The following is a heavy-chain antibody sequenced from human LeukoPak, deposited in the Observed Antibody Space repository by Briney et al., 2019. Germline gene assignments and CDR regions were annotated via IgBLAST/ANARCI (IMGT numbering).Heavy chain of an antibody. CDR3: ATNIAAENTHYYYGMDV. D-gene: IGHD6-13*01. Sequence: ASVKVSCKVSGYTLTELSMHWVRQAPGKGLEWMGGFDPEDGETNYAQKFQGRVTMTEDTSTDTAYMELSRLRSEDTAVYYCATNIAAENTHYYYGMDVWGQGTTVTVSS. J-gene: IGHJ6*02. CDR1: GYTLTELS. V-gene: IGHV1-24*01. CDR2: FDPEDGET.